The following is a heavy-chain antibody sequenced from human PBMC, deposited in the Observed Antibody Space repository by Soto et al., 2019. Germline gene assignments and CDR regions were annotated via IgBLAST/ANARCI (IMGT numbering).Heavy chain of an antibody. J-gene: IGHJ5*02. CDR3: TKEHSNYPDNWFDP. V-gene: IGHV3-23*01. D-gene: IGHD4-4*01. Sequence: EVQLLVSGGGSVQPGGSLRLSCAASGFSFSNYAMSWVRQAPGTGLEWFSAIDSGGGSTYYAASVKGRFSISRDNSMNTLYLQMNSLRAEDTAIYYCTKEHSNYPDNWFDPWGQGTLVTVSS. CDR2: IDSGGGST. CDR1: GFSFSNYA.